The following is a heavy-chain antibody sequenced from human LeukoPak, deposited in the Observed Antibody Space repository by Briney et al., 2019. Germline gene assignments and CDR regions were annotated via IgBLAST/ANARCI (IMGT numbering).Heavy chain of an antibody. CDR1: GYSISSGYY. Sequence: KPSETLSLTCAVSGYSISSGYYWGWIRQAPVKGLEYIGSIYHSGNTYYNPSLKSRVTISVDTSKNQLSLKLSSVTAADTAVYYCARVPIMGSGIYSNWYFDLWGRGTLVTVSS. CDR2: IYHSGNT. D-gene: IGHD1-26*01. V-gene: IGHV4-38-2*01. CDR3: ARVPIMGSGIYSNWYFDL. J-gene: IGHJ2*01.